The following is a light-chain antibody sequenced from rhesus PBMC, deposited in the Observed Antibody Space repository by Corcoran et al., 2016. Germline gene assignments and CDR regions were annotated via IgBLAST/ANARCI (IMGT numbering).Light chain of an antibody. J-gene: IGLJ1*01. CDR1: SSDIGGYNY. Sequence: QAALTQPRSVSGSHGQSGTISCTGTSSDIGGYNYVSWYQHHPGTAPKLMIYDVSKRPSGVSDRFSGSKSGNTASLTISGLQAEDASDYLCCSYAGSYTYIFGVGTRLTVL. CDR2: DVS. CDR3: CSYAGSYTYI. V-gene: IGLV2-32*01.